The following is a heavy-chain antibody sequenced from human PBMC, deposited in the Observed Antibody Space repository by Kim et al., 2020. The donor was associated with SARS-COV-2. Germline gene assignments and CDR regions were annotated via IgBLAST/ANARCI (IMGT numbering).Heavy chain of an antibody. CDR2: INHSGST. D-gene: IGHD3-16*01. V-gene: IGHV4-34*01. CDR1: GGSFSGYY. Sequence: SETLSLTCAVYGGSFSGYYWSWIRQPPGKGLEWIGEINHSGSTNYNPSLKSRVTISVDTSKNQFSLKLSSVTAADTAVYYCARGAGEVTSWGQGTLVTVSS. CDR3: ARGAGEVTS. J-gene: IGHJ4*02.